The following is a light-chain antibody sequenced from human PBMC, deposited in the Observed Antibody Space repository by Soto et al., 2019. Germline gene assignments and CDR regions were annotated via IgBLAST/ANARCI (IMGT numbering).Light chain of an antibody. J-gene: IGKJ1*01. CDR2: SAS. CDR3: QQYVSSPVT. Sequence: EVVLTQSPGTLSLSPGESATLSCRASQSVSSIYLAWYQQKPGQAPRLLIYSASSMATGVPDRFSGSGSGTDFTLTISSLEPDDFAVYYCQQYVSSPVTFGQGTKVDI. CDR1: QSVSSIY. V-gene: IGKV3-20*01.